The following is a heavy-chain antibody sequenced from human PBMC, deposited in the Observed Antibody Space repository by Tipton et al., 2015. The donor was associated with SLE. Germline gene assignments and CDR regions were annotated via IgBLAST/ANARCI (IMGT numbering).Heavy chain of an antibody. CDR3: ARGYCSSTSCYTEADWYFDL. CDR2: IYTSGST. CDR1: GGSISSGSYY. V-gene: IGHV4-61*02. D-gene: IGHD2-2*02. Sequence: TLSLTCTVSGGSISSGSYYWSWIRQPAGKGLEWIGRIYTSGSTNYNPSLKSRVTISVDTSKNQFSLKLSSVTAADTAVYYCARGYCSSTSCYTEADWYFDLWGRGTLVTVSS. J-gene: IGHJ2*01.